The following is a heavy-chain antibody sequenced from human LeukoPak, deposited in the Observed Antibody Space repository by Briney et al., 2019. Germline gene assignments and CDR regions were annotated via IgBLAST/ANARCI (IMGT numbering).Heavy chain of an antibody. CDR2: ISSNGGST. V-gene: IGHV3-64*01. CDR1: GYTFSSYA. Sequence: SCKASGYTFSSYAMHWVRQAPGKGLEYVSGISSNGGSTYYANSVKGRFTISRDNSKNTLYLQMGSLRAEDMAVYYCARSDYGDYSYFDYWGQGTLVTVSS. J-gene: IGHJ4*02. CDR3: ARSDYGDYSYFDY. D-gene: IGHD4-17*01.